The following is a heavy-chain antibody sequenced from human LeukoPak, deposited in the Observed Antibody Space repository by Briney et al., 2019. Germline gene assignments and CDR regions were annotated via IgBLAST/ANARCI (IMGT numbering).Heavy chain of an antibody. Sequence: SETLSLTCAVYGGSFSGYYRSWIRQPPGKGLEWIGEINHSGSTNYNPSLKSRVTISVDTSKNQLSLKLSSVTAADTAVYYCAGNARASSDYWGQGTLVTVPS. CDR2: INHSGST. J-gene: IGHJ4*02. CDR3: AGNARASSDY. V-gene: IGHV4-34*01. D-gene: IGHD2-2*01. CDR1: GGSFSGYY.